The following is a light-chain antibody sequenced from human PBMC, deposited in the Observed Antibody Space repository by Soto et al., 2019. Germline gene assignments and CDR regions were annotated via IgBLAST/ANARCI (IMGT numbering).Light chain of an antibody. CDR2: AAS. Sequence: DIQMTQSPSSLSASIGDRVTITCRASKSISSHLNWYQQKPGKAPKLLIYAASSFQSGVPSRFSGSGSGTDFTLTITSLQPEDFATYYCQQSHITPWTFGQGTKVEIK. CDR1: KSISSH. J-gene: IGKJ1*01. V-gene: IGKV1-39*01. CDR3: QQSHITPWT.